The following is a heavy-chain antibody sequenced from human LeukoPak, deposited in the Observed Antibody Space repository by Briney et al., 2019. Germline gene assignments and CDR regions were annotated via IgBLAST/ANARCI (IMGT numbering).Heavy chain of an antibody. CDR1: GGSISSYY. V-gene: IGHV4-4*07. Sequence: SETLSLTCTVSGGSISSYYGSWVRQPAGKGLEWIGRIYTSGSTNYNPSLKSRVTIAVDTSKNQFSLKLSSVTAADTAVYYCASDSRYDFWSGYYKWALDIWGQGTTVTVSS. CDR3: ASDSRYDFWSGYYKWALDI. D-gene: IGHD3-3*01. J-gene: IGHJ3*02. CDR2: IYTSGST.